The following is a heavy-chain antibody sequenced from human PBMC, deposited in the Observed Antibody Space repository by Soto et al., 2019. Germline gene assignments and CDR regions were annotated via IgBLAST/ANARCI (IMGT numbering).Heavy chain of an antibody. J-gene: IGHJ4*02. V-gene: IGHV4-61*01. CDR3: TRVRTSMIAYY. CDR1: GTSVTSYSYY. D-gene: IGHD3-16*01. CDR2: VCEGENT. Sequence: PGGTLSLTCNVSGTSVTSYSYYWNWIRQPPGKGLVWIGYVCEGENTKYNPSLKGRASITVDTSKNQFSLKLTSVTAANTAVYYCTRVRTSMIAYYWGPGTLVTVSS.